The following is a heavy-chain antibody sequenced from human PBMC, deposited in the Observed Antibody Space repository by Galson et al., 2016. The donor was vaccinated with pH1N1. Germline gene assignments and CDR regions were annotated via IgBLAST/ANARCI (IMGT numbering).Heavy chain of an antibody. D-gene: IGHD3-10*01. V-gene: IGHV4-61*02. CDR1: GGSISSRTYY. Sequence: TLSLTCTVSGGSISSRTYYWSWIRQPAGKGLEWIGLVYSSGSTRYNPSLKSRVTISADTSKTQLSLQMTSVTAADTAVYYCARGGAEVLTFGEPHNWFDPWGQGILVTVSS. CDR2: VYSSGST. CDR3: ARGGAEVLTFGEPHNWFDP. J-gene: IGHJ5*02.